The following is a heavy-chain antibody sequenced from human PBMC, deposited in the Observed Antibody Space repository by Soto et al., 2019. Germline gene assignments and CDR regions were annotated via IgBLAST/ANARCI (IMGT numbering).Heavy chain of an antibody. CDR3: ASPYDSSGYRPPNAFDI. Sequence: GGSLRLSCAASGFTFSSYAMSWVRQAPGKGLEWVSAISGSGGSTYYADSVKGRFTISRDNSKNTLYLQMNSLRAEDTAAYYCASPYDSSGYRPPNAFDIWGKGTMVTVSS. J-gene: IGHJ3*02. D-gene: IGHD3-22*01. CDR1: GFTFSSYA. V-gene: IGHV3-23*01. CDR2: ISGSGGST.